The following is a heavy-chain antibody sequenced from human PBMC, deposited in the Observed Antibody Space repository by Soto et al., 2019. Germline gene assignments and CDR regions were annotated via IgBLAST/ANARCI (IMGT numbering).Heavy chain of an antibody. J-gene: IGHJ3*02. CDR3: ASEWSTAFDI. Sequence: QVQLVQSGAEVKKPGASVKVSCKASGYTFTSYGISWVRQATGQGLAWMGWISAYNGNTNYAQRLQGRVTMTTDTSTSTGYMELRSLRSDDTAVDYCASEWSTAFDIWGQATMVTVSS. D-gene: IGHD2-15*01. CDR1: GYTFTSYG. V-gene: IGHV1-18*01. CDR2: ISAYNGNT.